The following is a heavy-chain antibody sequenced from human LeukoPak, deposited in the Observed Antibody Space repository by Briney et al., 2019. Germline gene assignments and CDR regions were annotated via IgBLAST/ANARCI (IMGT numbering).Heavy chain of an antibody. V-gene: IGHV4-61*01. D-gene: IGHD3-10*01. CDR3: ARMYYYGSGSYYTLIDY. CDR1: GGSVSSGSYY. J-gene: IGHJ4*02. CDR2: IYYSGST. Sequence: PSVTLSLTCTVSGGSVSSGSYYWSWIRQPPGKGLEWIGYIYYSGSTNYNPSLKSRVTISVDTSKNQFSLKLSSVTAADTAVYYCARMYYYGSGSYYTLIDYWGQGTLVTVSS.